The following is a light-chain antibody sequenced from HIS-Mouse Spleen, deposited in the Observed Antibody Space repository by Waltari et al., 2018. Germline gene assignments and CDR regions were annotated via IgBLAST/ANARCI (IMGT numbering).Light chain of an antibody. Sequence: DIQMTQSPSSLSASVGDRVTIPCQAIQDISNYLNWYQQKPGKAPKLLIYDASNLETGVPSRFSGSGSGTDFTFTISSLQPEDIATYYCQQYDNLLTFGGGTKVEIK. V-gene: IGKV1-33*01. J-gene: IGKJ4*01. CDR3: QQYDNLLT. CDR2: DAS. CDR1: QDISNY.